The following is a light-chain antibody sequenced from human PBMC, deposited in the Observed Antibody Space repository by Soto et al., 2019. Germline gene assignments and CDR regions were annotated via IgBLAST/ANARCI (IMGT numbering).Light chain of an antibody. CDR3: QQYESPLTWT. Sequence: EIVLTQSPATVSLSPGERVTLSCRASQSVNIYLAWYQHKPGQAPRLLIYGASSRAPGIPDRFSGSGSGTDFTLTISRLEPEDFAVYYCQQYESPLTWTFGQGTKVDIK. V-gene: IGKV3-20*01. J-gene: IGKJ1*01. CDR1: QSVNIY. CDR2: GAS.